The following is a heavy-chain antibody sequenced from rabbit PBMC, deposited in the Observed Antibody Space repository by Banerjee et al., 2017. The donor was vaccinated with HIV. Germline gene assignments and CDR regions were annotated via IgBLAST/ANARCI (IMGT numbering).Heavy chain of an antibody. Sequence: QQQLVESGGGLVQPEGSLTLTCTASGFSFSSDYDMCWVRQAPGKGLEWIACIYTGSSGSTYSASWAKGRFTISKASSPTVTLQMSSLTAADTATYFCARDYAASSYDPWYFGLWGQGTLVTVS. V-gene: IGHV1S45*01. CDR3: ARDYAASSYDPWYFGL. D-gene: IGHD8-1*01. CDR1: GFSFSSDYD. J-gene: IGHJ4*01. CDR2: IYTGSSGST.